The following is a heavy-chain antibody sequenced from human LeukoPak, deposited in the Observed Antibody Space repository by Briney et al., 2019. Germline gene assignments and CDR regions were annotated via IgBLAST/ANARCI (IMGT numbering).Heavy chain of an antibody. V-gene: IGHV1-18*01. CDR3: ARNLYSSSSADWFDP. CDR2: ISAYNGNT. CDR1: GYTSTSYG. D-gene: IGHD6-6*01. J-gene: IGHJ5*02. Sequence: GASVEVSCKASGYTSTSYGISWVRQAPGQGLEWMGWISAYNGNTNYAQKLQGRVTMTTDTSTSTAYMELRSLRSDDTAVYYCARNLYSSSSADWFDPWGQGTLVTVSS.